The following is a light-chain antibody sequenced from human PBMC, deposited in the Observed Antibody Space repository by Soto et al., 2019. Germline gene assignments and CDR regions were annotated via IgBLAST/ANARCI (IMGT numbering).Light chain of an antibody. CDR2: AAS. J-gene: IGKJ1*01. CDR1: QSISSY. Sequence: DIQMTQSPSSLSASVGDRVTITCRASQSISSYLNWYQQKPGKAPKLLIYAASSFQSGVPSRFSGSGSGTDFTLTISSLQPEDFANYYCQQSYSPPWTFGQGTKVEIK. V-gene: IGKV1-39*01. CDR3: QQSYSPPWT.